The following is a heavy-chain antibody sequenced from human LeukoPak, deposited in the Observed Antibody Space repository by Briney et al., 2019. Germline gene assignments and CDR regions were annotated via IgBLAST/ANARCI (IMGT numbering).Heavy chain of an antibody. CDR2: ITSTSNHI. Sequence: PGGSLRLSCVASGFSFSTYDMNWVRQAPGKGLEWVSAITSTSNHINYADSVKGRFTISRDSANNSLYLQMNSLRAEDTAVYYCARARRMVRGWGDYFDYWGQGTQVTVSS. D-gene: IGHD3-10*01. V-gene: IGHV3-21*01. CDR1: GFSFSTYD. J-gene: IGHJ4*02. CDR3: ARARRMVRGWGDYFDY.